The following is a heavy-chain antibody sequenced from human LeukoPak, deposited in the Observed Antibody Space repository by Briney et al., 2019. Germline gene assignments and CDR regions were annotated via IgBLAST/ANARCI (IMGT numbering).Heavy chain of an antibody. CDR1: GASISSGDYY. CDR3: ARGRGVPYYYDSSGYYPADY. V-gene: IGHV4-30-4*01. D-gene: IGHD3-22*01. J-gene: IGHJ4*02. Sequence: SETLSLTCTVSGASISSGDYYWSWIRQPPGKGLECIGHIYYSGSTYYNPSLKSRVTISVDTSKNQFSLKLSSVTAADMAVYYCARGRGVPYYYDSSGYYPADYWGQGTLVTVSS. CDR2: IYYSGST.